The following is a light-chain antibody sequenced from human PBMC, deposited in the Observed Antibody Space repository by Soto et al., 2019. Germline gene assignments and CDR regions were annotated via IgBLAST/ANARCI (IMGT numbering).Light chain of an antibody. Sequence: DIQMTQSPSXLSASVGDRVTITCRASQSISSWLAWYQQKPGKAPKLLIFDAFSLESGVPSRFSGSRSGTEFTLTISSLQPDDYATYYCQQYNSYSPLTFGGGTKVDIK. CDR1: QSISSW. J-gene: IGKJ4*01. CDR2: DAF. CDR3: QQYNSYSPLT. V-gene: IGKV1-5*01.